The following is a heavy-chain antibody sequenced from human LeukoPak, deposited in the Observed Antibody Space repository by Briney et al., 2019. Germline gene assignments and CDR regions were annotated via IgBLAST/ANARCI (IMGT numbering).Heavy chain of an antibody. D-gene: IGHD3-22*01. CDR3: ARDAGVILPNFDP. J-gene: IGHJ5*02. CDR2: IIPILGIA. CDR1: GGTFSSYA. Sequence: ASVKVSCKASGGTFSSYAISWVRQAPGQGLEWMGRIIPILGIANYAQKFQGRVTITADKSTSTAYMELSSLRSDDTAVYYCARDAGVILPNFDPWGQGTLVTVSS. V-gene: IGHV1-69*04.